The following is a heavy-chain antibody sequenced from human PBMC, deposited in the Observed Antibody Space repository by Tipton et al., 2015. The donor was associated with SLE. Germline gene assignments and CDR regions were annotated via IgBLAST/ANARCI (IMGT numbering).Heavy chain of an antibody. CDR1: GGSISSSSYY. CDR3: ARGTSSSWRFDY. J-gene: IGHJ4*02. D-gene: IGHD6-13*01. Sequence: TLSLTCTVSGGSISSSSYYWGWIRQPPGKGLEWIGSIYYSGNTGYAQKFQGRVTMTRNTSISTAYMELSSLRSEDTAVYYCARGTSSSWRFDYWGQGTLVTVSS. CDR2: IYYSGNT. V-gene: IGHV4-39*07.